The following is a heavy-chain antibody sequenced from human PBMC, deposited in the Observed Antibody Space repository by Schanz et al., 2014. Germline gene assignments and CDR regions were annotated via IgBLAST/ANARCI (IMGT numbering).Heavy chain of an antibody. CDR1: GFTFSDHY. J-gene: IGHJ3*02. Sequence: EVQLVESGGGLVQPGGSLRLSCAASGFTFSDHYMEWVRQAPGKGLEWVGRIENNANGATTDYAAPVKGRFTVSRDDSRNTLYLQMNTLRTDDTALYYCTTFNNRDALYIWGQGTMVSVSS. V-gene: IGHV3-72*01. CDR2: IENNANGATT. D-gene: IGHD1-1*01. CDR3: TTFNNRDALYI.